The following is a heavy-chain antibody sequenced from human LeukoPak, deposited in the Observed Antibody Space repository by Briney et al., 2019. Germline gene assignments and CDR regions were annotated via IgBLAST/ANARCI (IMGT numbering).Heavy chain of an antibody. CDR3: AKHSSGWYSFDF. D-gene: IGHD6-13*01. CDR2: INSGGNT. Sequence: GGSLRLSCAASGFAFSTYAMSWVRQAPGKGLEWVSIINSGGNTYYADSVKGRFTISRDNSKNTLWLQMNSLRAKDTAVYYCAKHSSGWYSFDFWGQGILVTVSS. J-gene: IGHJ4*02. CDR1: GFAFSTYA. V-gene: IGHV3-23*01.